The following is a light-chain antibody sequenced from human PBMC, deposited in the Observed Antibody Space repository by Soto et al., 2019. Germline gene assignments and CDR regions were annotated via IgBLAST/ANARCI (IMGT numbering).Light chain of an antibody. CDR1: NIGRKN. V-gene: IGLV3-9*01. J-gene: IGLJ1*01. Sequence: SYELTQPLSVSVALGQTARITCGGNNIGRKNVHWYQQKPGQAPVLVIYRDSNRPSGIPERFSGSNSGNTATLTISRAQAGDEADYYCQVWDSSREVFGTGTKLTVL. CDR3: QVWDSSREV. CDR2: RDS.